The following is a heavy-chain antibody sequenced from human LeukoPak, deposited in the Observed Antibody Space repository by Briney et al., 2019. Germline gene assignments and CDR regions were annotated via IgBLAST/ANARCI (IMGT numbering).Heavy chain of an antibody. CDR1: GGPFSGYY. V-gene: IGHV4-34*01. CDR2: INHSGST. Sequence: PSETLSLTCAVYGGPFSGYYWSWIRQPPGKGLEWIGEINHSGSTNYNPSLKSRVTISVDTSKNQFSLKLSSVTAADTAVYYCARGRAISIFGVVTIDAFDIWGQGTMVTVSS. D-gene: IGHD3-3*01. J-gene: IGHJ3*02. CDR3: ARGRAISIFGVVTIDAFDI.